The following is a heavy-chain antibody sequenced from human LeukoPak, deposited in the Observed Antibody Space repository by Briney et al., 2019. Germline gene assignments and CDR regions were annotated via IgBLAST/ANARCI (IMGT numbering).Heavy chain of an antibody. J-gene: IGHJ4*02. V-gene: IGHV3-74*01. CDR3: ARDPSDWNGYFDY. D-gene: IGHD1-1*01. Sequence: GGSLRLSCAASGFTFSSYWVHWVRQAPGKGLMWVSRIDSDGSTTSYADSVKGRFTISRDNAKNTLYLQMNSLRAEDTAVYYCARDPSDWNGYFDYWGQGTLVTVSS. CDR2: IDSDGSTT. CDR1: GFTFSSYW.